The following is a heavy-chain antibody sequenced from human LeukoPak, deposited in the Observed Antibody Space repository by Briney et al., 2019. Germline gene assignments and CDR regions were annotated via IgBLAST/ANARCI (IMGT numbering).Heavy chain of an antibody. Sequence: KASETLSLTCTVSGDSISSGSYYWSWIRQPAGKGLEYIGRINTGGTTNYNPSLRSRVTISVDTSKNQFSLNLGSVSAADTAVYYCARTLLPAVKGAFDIWGQGTMVTVSS. CDR1: GDSISSGSYY. J-gene: IGHJ3*02. CDR3: ARTLLPAVKGAFDI. V-gene: IGHV4-61*02. CDR2: INTGGTT. D-gene: IGHD3-22*01.